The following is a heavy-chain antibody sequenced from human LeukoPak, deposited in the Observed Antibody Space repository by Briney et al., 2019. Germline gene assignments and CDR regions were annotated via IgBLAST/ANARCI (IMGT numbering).Heavy chain of an antibody. Sequence: PGGSLRLSCAASGFTFSSHSMNWVRQAPGKGLEWVSYISTSSSTIYYADSVKGRFTISRDNAKNSLYLQMHGLRGDDTATYFCATAPNSYYYYMDFWGKGTTVTVSS. CDR3: ATAPNSYYYYMDF. CDR1: GFTFSSHS. J-gene: IGHJ6*03. CDR2: ISTSSSTI. V-gene: IGHV3-48*01.